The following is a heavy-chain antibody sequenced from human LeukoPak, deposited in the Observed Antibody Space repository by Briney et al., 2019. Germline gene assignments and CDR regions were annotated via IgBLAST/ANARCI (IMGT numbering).Heavy chain of an antibody. V-gene: IGHV4-31*03. Sequence: PSQTLSLTCTVSGGSISSGGYYWSWIRQHPGTGLEWIGYIYYSGSTYYNPSLKSRVTISVDTSKNQFSLKLSSVTAADTAVYYCARGGNLVYWFDPWGQGTLVTVSS. D-gene: IGHD3-16*01. J-gene: IGHJ5*02. CDR2: IYYSGST. CDR3: ARGGNLVYWFDP. CDR1: GGSISSGGYY.